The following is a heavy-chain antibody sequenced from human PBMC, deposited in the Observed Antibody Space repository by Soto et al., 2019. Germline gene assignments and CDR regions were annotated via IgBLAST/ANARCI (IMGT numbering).Heavy chain of an antibody. Sequence: GGSLRLSCAASGFTFSSYWIHWVRQAPGKGLVWVSRINSDGSSTSYADSVKGRFTISRDNAKNTLYLQMNSLRAEDTAVYYCARGPSYYDFWSGYSDFYFDYWGQRTLVTVSS. D-gene: IGHD3-3*01. V-gene: IGHV3-74*01. J-gene: IGHJ4*02. CDR2: INSDGSST. CDR3: ARGPSYYDFWSGYSDFYFDY. CDR1: GFTFSSYW.